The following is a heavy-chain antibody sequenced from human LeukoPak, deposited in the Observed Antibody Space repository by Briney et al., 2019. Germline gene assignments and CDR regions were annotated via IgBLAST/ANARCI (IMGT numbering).Heavy chain of an antibody. D-gene: IGHD2-2*01. V-gene: IGHV1-69*13. CDR3: ARESPLGYCSSTSCYGWFDP. Sequence: ASVKVSCKASGGTFSSYAISWVRQAPGQGLEWMGGIIPIFGTANYAQKFQGRVTITADESTSTAYMELSSLRSEDTAVYYCARESPLGYCSSTSCYGWFDPWGQGTLVTVSS. J-gene: IGHJ5*02. CDR2: IIPIFGTA. CDR1: GGTFSSYA.